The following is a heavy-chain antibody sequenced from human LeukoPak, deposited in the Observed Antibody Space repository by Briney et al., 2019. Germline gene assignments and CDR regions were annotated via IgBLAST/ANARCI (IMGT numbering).Heavy chain of an antibody. D-gene: IGHD1-1*01. Sequence: GESLKISCNGSGYSFTTYWTGWVRQMPGKGLEWMGIIYPGDSDTRYSPSFQGQVTISTDKSISTAYLQWSSLRASDTAMYYCARQNAEVSYFDYWGQGTLVTVSS. J-gene: IGHJ4*02. CDR3: ARQNAEVSYFDY. V-gene: IGHV5-51*01. CDR2: IYPGDSDT. CDR1: GYSFTTYW.